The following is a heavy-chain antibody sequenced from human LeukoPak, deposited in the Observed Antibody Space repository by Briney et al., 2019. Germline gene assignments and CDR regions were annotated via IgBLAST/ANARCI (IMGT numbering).Heavy chain of an antibody. CDR2: INPNSGGT. CDR1: GYTFTGYY. V-gene: IGHV1-2*02. Sequence: GASVKVSCKASGYTFTGYYMHWVRQAPGQGLEWMGWINPNSGGTNYAQKFQGRVTMTRDTSISTAYMELSRLRSDDTAVYYSARSYDSSGYYFEGDWFDPWGQGTLVTVSS. CDR3: ARSYDSSGYYFEGDWFDP. J-gene: IGHJ5*02. D-gene: IGHD3-22*01.